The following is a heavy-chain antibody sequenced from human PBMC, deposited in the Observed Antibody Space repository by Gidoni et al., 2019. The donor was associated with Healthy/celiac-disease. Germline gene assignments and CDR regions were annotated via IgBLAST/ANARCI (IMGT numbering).Heavy chain of an antibody. Sequence: QVQLQQWGAGLLKPSETLSLTCAVYGGSFIGYYWSWIRQPPGKGLEWIGEINHSGSTNYNPSLKSRVTISVDTSKNQFSLKLSSVTAADTAVYYCARGLYHPDYYGSGRQNLYFDYWGQGTLVTVSS. CDR3: ARGLYHPDYYGSGRQNLYFDY. J-gene: IGHJ4*02. CDR2: INHSGST. CDR1: GGSFIGYY. D-gene: IGHD3-10*01. V-gene: IGHV4-34*01.